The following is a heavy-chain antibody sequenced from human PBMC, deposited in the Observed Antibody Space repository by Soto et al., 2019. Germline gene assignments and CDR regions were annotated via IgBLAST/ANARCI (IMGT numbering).Heavy chain of an antibody. J-gene: IGHJ4*02. D-gene: IGHD5-12*01. CDR2: ISGSGDST. CDR1: GFTFSSYA. V-gene: IGHV3-23*01. CDR3: AKSRLRSIPLAFDY. Sequence: EVQLLESGGGLVQPGGSLRLSCAASGFTFSSYAMSWVRQAPGKGLEWVSAISGSGDSTYYADSVKGRFTISRDNSKNTLYLQMNRLRAADTAVYYCAKSRLRSIPLAFDYWGQGNLVTVSS.